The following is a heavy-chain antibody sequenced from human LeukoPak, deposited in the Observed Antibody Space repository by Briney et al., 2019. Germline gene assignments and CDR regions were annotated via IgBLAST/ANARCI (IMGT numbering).Heavy chain of an antibody. CDR1: GGPISSYY. J-gene: IGHJ4*02. Sequence: SETLSLTCTVSGGPISSYYWSWTRQPPGKGLEWIGYIYFSGDTNCNPSLKSRVTMSVDMSKNRFSLRLSSVTTADTAVYYCARASGLAPAYYYFDYWGQGTLVTVSS. CDR3: ARASGLAPAYYYFDY. CDR2: IYFSGDT. V-gene: IGHV4-59*01. D-gene: IGHD2-21*01.